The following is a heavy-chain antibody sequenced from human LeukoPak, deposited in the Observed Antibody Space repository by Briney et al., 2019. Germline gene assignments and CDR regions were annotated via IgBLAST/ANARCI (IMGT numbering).Heavy chain of an antibody. D-gene: IGHD3-22*01. J-gene: IGHJ4*02. CDR1: GGSFSGYY. Sequence: SETLSLTCAVYGGSFSGYYWSWIRQPPGKGLEWIGEINHSGSTNYNPSLKSRVTISVDTSKNQFSLKLSSVTAADTAVYYCARDGGGSSGYKYWGQGTLVTVSS. CDR3: ARDGGGSSGYKY. V-gene: IGHV4-34*01. CDR2: INHSGST.